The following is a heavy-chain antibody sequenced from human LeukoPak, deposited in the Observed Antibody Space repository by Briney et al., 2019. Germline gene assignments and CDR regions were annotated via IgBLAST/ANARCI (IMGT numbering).Heavy chain of an antibody. CDR2: INPNSGGT. V-gene: IGHV1-2*06. CDR3: AREITVVRGVIRWFDP. CDR1: GYTFTGYY. D-gene: IGHD3-10*01. J-gene: IGHJ5*02. Sequence: ASVTVSCKASGYTFTGYYMHWVRQAPGQGLEWMGRINPNSGGTNYAQKFQGRVTMTRDTSISTAYMELSRLRSDDTAVYYCAREITVVRGVIRWFDPWGQGTLVTVSS.